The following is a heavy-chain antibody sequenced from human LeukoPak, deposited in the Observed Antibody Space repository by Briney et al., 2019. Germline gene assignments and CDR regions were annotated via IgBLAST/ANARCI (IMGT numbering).Heavy chain of an antibody. V-gene: IGHV3-23*01. Sequence: GGSLRLSCAASGFTFSSYAMSWVRQAPGKGLEWVSAISGSGGSTYYADSAKGRFTISRDNSKNTLYLQMNSLRAEDTAVYYCAYYYDSSGGYWGQGTLVTVSS. J-gene: IGHJ4*02. CDR2: ISGSGGST. CDR1: GFTFSSYA. D-gene: IGHD3-22*01. CDR3: AYYYDSSGGY.